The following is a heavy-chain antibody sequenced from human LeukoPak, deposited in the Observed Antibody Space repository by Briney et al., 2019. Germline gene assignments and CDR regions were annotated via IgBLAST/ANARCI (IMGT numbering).Heavy chain of an antibody. J-gene: IGHJ4*02. CDR1: GFTSGDYA. D-gene: IGHD6-19*01. CDR2: IRSKIYGGTT. Sequence: PGGSLRLSCTASGFTSGDYAMSWFRQAPGKGREWVGFIRSKIYGGTTEYAASVKGRFTISRDDSKSIAYLQMNSLKTEDTAVYYCTRDQYSSGWYDILFDYWGPGTLVTVSS. CDR3: TRDQYSSGWYDILFDY. V-gene: IGHV3-49*03.